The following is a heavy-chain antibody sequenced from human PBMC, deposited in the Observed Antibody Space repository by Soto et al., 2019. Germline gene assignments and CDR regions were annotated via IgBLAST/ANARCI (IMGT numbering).Heavy chain of an antibody. CDR2: IYYSGST. Sequence: SETLSLTCTVSCGSVSSGSYYWSWIRQPPGKGLEWIGYIYYSGSTNYNPSLKSRVTISVDTSKNQFSLKLSSVTAADTAVYYCARDKFSSGWHPYGMDVWGQGTTVTVSS. D-gene: IGHD6-19*01. CDR3: ARDKFSSGWHPYGMDV. J-gene: IGHJ6*02. V-gene: IGHV4-61*01. CDR1: CGSVSSGSYY.